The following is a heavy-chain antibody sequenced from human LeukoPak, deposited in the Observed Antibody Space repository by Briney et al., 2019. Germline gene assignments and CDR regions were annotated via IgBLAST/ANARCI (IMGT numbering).Heavy chain of an antibody. D-gene: IGHD6-19*01. CDR2: IKQDGSEK. V-gene: IGHV3-7*01. CDR3: AREFPFSSGIGAFDY. J-gene: IGHJ4*02. Sequence: PGGSLRLSCAASGFTFSSYWMSWVCQAPGKGLDWVANIKQDGSEKYYVDSVKGRFTISRDNAKNSLYLQMNSLRAEDTAVYYCAREFPFSSGIGAFDYWGQGTLVTVSS. CDR1: GFTFSSYW.